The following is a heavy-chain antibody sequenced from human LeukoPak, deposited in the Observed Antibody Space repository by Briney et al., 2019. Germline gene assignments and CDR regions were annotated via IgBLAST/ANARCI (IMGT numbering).Heavy chain of an antibody. Sequence: GGSLRLSCAASGFTFSTFAMSWVRQAPGKGLEWVSAISGSGGSTYYADSVKGRFTISRDNSKNTLYLQMNSLRAEDTAVYYCAKDSPPVPQDYYDSICYFDYWGQGTLVTVSS. V-gene: IGHV3-23*01. CDR3: AKDSPPVPQDYYDSICYFDY. D-gene: IGHD3-22*01. CDR2: ISGSGGST. J-gene: IGHJ4*02. CDR1: GFTFSTFA.